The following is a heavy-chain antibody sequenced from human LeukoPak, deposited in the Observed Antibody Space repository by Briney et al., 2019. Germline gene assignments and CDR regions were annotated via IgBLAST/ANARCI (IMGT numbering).Heavy chain of an antibody. D-gene: IGHD5-24*01. Sequence: PGGSLRLSCLSSGFTFSSYGMHWVRQAPGKGLEWVAFIWYDGSNKYYADSVKGRFTISRDNSENTLYLQMSSLRAEDTALYYCARDSGYGYNTFTTADYWGQGILVTVSS. CDR1: GFTFSSYG. CDR3: ARDSGYGYNTFTTADY. J-gene: IGHJ4*02. CDR2: IWYDGSNK. V-gene: IGHV3-33*01.